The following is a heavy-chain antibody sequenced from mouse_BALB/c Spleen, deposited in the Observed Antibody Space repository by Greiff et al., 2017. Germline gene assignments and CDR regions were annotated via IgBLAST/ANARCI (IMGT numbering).Heavy chain of an antibody. CDR3: AREGPYYAMDY. J-gene: IGHJ4*01. CDR1: GFTFSSFG. V-gene: IGHV5-17*02. Sequence: EVQGVESGGGLVQPGGSRKLSCAASGFTFSSFGMHWVRQAPEKGLEWVAYISSGSSTIYYADTVKGRFTISRDNPKNTLFLQMTSLRSEDTAMYYCAREGPYYAMDYWGQGTSVTVSS. CDR2: ISSGSSTI.